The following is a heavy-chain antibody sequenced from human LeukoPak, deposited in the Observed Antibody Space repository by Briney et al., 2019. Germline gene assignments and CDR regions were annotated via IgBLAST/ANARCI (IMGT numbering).Heavy chain of an antibody. D-gene: IGHD3-9*01. Sequence: GESLKISCKGSGYSFTSYWIGWVRQMPGKGLEWMGIIYPGDSDTRYSPSFQGQVTISADKSISTAYLQWSSLKASDTAMYYCARLHFGGPYYDILTGPEDYWGQGTLVTVSS. CDR1: GYSFTSYW. CDR3: ARLHFGGPYYDILTGPEDY. V-gene: IGHV5-51*01. J-gene: IGHJ4*02. CDR2: IYPGDSDT.